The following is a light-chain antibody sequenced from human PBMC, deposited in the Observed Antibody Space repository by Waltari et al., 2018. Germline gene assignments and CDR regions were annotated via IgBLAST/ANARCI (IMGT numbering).Light chain of an antibody. CDR3: CSYAGTRSLVV. J-gene: IGLJ2*01. CDR2: EVT. V-gene: IGLV2-23*02. Sequence: QSALTQPASVSGSLGQSITVSCTGTSSDIGYYDLVSWYHQHPGQAPKPIIYEVTKRPSGVSSRFSGSKSGNTASLTISGLHTEDEADYYCCSYAGTRSLVVFGGGTRLTVL. CDR1: SSDIGYYDL.